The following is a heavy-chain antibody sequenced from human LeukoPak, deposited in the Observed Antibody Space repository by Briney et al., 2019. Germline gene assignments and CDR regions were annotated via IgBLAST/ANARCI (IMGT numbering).Heavy chain of an antibody. CDR2: IYSGGST. J-gene: IGHJ5*02. CDR1: GFTVSSNY. Sequence: PAGGSLRLSCAASGFTVSSNYMSWVRQAPGKGLEWVSVIYSGGSTYYADSVKGRFTISRDNSKNTLYLQMGSLRAEDMAVYYCASGDSSSWFSNNWFDPWGQGTLVTVSS. D-gene: IGHD6-13*01. V-gene: IGHV3-66*01. CDR3: ASGDSSSWFSNNWFDP.